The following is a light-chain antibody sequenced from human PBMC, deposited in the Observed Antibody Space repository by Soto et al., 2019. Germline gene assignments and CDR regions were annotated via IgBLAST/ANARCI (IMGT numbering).Light chain of an antibody. V-gene: IGLV2-14*03. CDR1: SSEVGGYNS. J-gene: IGLJ1*01. CDR3: SSYTTSSTPHYV. CDR2: DVS. Sequence: QSVLTQPASVSGSPGQSITISCTGTSSEVGGYNSVSWYQHHPGKAPKLMIFDVSDRPSGVSSRFSGSKSGNTASLTISGFQVEDEADYYCSSYTTSSTPHYVFGPGTKVTVL.